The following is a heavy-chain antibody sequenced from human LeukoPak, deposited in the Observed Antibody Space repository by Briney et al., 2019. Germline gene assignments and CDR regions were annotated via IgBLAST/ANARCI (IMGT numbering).Heavy chain of an antibody. CDR1: GGTFSSYA. D-gene: IGHD6-19*01. Sequence: ASVKVSCKASGGTFSSYAISWVRQAPGQGLEWMGRIIPILGIANYAQKFQGRVTITADKSTSTAYMELSSLRSEDTAVYYCAREVYSSGSGFDPWGQGTLVTVSS. V-gene: IGHV1-69*04. CDR3: AREVYSSGSGFDP. J-gene: IGHJ5*02. CDR2: IIPILGIA.